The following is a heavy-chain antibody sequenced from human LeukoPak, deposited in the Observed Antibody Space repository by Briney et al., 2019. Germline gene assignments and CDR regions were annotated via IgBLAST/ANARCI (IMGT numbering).Heavy chain of an antibody. CDR2: IGASGGST. D-gene: IGHD6-6*01. CDR3: AKDLTRSSGGFDY. V-gene: IGHV3-23*01. J-gene: IGHJ4*02. CDR1: GFTFSSYA. Sequence: GGSLRLSCATSGFTFSSYAMSWVRQAPGKGLEWVSGIGASGGSTYYADSVKGRFTISRDNSKNTVYLQMNSLRAEDTAVYYCAKDLTRSSGGFDYWGQGTLVTVSS.